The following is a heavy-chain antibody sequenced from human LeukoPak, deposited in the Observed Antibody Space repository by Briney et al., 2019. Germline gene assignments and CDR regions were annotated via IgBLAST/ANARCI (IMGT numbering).Heavy chain of an antibody. D-gene: IGHD2-2*02. V-gene: IGHV3-11*01. CDR2: ISSSGSTI. CDR3: AKGFFCSSTSCYTPYDY. J-gene: IGHJ4*02. CDR1: GFTFSDYY. Sequence: KPGGSLRLSCAASGFTFSDYYMSWIRQAPGKGLEWVSYISSSGSTIYYADSVKGRFTISRDNSKNTLYLQMNSLRAEDTAVYYCAKGFFCSSTSCYTPYDYWGQGTLVTVSS.